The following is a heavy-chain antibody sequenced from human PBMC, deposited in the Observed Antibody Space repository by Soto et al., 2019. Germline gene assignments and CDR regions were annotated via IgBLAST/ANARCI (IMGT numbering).Heavy chain of an antibody. D-gene: IGHD1-1*01. J-gene: IGHJ6*02. Sequence: SETLSLTCTVSGDSISSADYYWSWIRQTPGKGLEWVGHIFYSGTTYYNPSLKSRLTISVDTSKNHFSLRLTSVTAADTAVYYCARDLWVEPELYYYGMDVWGQGTTVTVS. CDR1: GDSISSADYY. CDR2: IFYSGTT. CDR3: ARDLWVEPELYYYGMDV. V-gene: IGHV4-30-4*01.